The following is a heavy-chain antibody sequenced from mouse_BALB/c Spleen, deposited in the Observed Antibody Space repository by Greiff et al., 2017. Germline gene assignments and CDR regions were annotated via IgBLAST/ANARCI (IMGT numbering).Heavy chain of an antibody. D-gene: IGHD2-1*01. CDR1: GYTFTDYY. CDR2: IYPGSGNT. J-gene: IGHJ4*01. CDR3: ARHGKISMDY. Sequence: QVQLQQSGAELARPGASVKLSCKASGYTFTDYYINWVKQRTGQGLEWIGEIYPGSGNTYYNEKFKGKATLTADKSSSTAYMQLSSLTSEDSAVYFCARHGKISMDYWGQGTSVTVSS. V-gene: IGHV1-77*01.